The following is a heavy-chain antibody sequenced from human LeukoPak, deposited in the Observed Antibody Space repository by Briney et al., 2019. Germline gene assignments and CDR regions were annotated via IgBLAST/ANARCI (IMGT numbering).Heavy chain of an antibody. CDR2: IYHSGST. CDR1: GGSISSGGYS. V-gene: IGHV4-30-2*01. CDR3: ARGGYYYGMDV. Sequence: PSETLSLTCAVSGGSISSGGYSWSWIRQPPGKGLEWIGYIYHSGSTYYNPSLKSRVTISVDRSKNQFPLKQSSVTAADTAVYYCARGGYYYGMDVWGQGTTVTVSS. J-gene: IGHJ6*02.